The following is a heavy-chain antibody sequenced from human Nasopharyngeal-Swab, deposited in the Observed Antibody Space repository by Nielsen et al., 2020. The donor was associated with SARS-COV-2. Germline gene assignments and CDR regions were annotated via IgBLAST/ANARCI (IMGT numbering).Heavy chain of an antibody. CDR2: ISGSGDNT. Sequence: GESLKISCAASGFTLTSYAINWVRQAPGKGLEWVSGISGSGDNTYYADSVRGRFIISRDTSRNTLYLQMNSLRAEDTALYYCAKDSGAGFCSAGTCFPTNHWGRGTLVTVSS. D-gene: IGHD2-15*01. CDR1: GFTLTSYA. CDR3: AKDSGAGFCSAGTCFPTNH. J-gene: IGHJ5*02. V-gene: IGHV3-23*01.